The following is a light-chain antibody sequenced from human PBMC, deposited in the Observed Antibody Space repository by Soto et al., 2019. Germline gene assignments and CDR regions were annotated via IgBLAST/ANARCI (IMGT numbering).Light chain of an antibody. CDR2: DVS. V-gene: IGLV2-14*01. CDR1: SSDVGGYNY. Sequence: SVLTQAASVSGSPVQSRTITCTETSSDVGGYNYVSWYQQHPGKAPRLMIYDVSNRPSGVSHRFFGSKSGNTASLTISGLQAEDEADYYCSSYTSSSTLYVFGTGTKVTVL. CDR3: SSYTSSSTLYV. J-gene: IGLJ1*01.